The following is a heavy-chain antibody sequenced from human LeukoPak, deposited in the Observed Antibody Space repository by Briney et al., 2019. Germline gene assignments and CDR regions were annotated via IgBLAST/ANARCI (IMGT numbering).Heavy chain of an antibody. D-gene: IGHD2-2*02. Sequence: GASVKVSCKASGYTFTGYYMHWVRQAPGQGLEWMGWINPNSGGTNYAQKFQGRVTMTRDTSISTAYMELSRLRSDDTAVYYCARGVVVVPAAIDLGFDYWGQGTLVTVSS. J-gene: IGHJ4*02. CDR2: INPNSGGT. V-gene: IGHV1-2*02. CDR3: ARGVVVVPAAIDLGFDY. CDR1: GYTFTGYY.